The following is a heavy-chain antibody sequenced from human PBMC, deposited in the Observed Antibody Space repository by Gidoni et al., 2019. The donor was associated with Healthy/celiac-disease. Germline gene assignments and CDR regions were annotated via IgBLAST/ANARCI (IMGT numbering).Heavy chain of an antibody. Sequence: QVQLQQWGAGLLKPSETLSLTCAVYGGSFSGYHWSWIRQPPGKGLEWIGEINHTGSTNYNPSLKSRVTISVDTSKSQFSLNLRSVTAADTAVYYCARDTTILWGGPFDYWGQGILVTVSS. CDR3: ARDTTILWGGPFDY. CDR2: INHTGST. J-gene: IGHJ4*02. V-gene: IGHV4-34*01. CDR1: GGSFSGYH. D-gene: IGHD2-21*01.